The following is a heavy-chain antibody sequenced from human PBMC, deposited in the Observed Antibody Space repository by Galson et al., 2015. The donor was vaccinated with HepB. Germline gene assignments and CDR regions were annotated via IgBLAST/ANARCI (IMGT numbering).Heavy chain of an antibody. D-gene: IGHD3-10*01. V-gene: IGHV2-70*11. CDR3: ARMATMVRGVRYGMDV. CDR2: IDWDDDK. Sequence: PALVKPTQTLTLTCTFSGFSLSTSGMCVSWIRQPPGKALEWLARIDWDDDKYYSTSLKTRLTISKDTSKNQVVLTMTNMDPVDTATYYCARMATMVRGVRYGMDVWGQGTTVTVSS. CDR1: GFSLSTSGMC. J-gene: IGHJ6*02.